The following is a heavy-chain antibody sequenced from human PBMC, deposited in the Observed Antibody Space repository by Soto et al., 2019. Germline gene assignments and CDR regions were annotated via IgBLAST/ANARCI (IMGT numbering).Heavy chain of an antibody. CDR2: INPNSGGT. D-gene: IGHD6-6*01. CDR3: ARVRKYSSSTAGGMDV. V-gene: IGHV1-2*04. Sequence: ASVKGYCRASGYAFTSYDINWVRQAPGQVLEWMGWINPNSGGTNYAQKFQGWVTMTRDTSISTAYMELSRLRSDDTAVYYCARVRKYSSSTAGGMDVWGQGTTVTVSS. J-gene: IGHJ6*02. CDR1: GYAFTSYD.